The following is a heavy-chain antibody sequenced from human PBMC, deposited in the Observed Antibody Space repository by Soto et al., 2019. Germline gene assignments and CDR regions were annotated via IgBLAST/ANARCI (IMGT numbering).Heavy chain of an antibody. V-gene: IGHV3-48*01. J-gene: IGHJ3*02. CDR3: ARSTEQQLVHTPKHAFDI. CDR1: GFTFSTYS. D-gene: IGHD6-13*01. CDR2: ISSSSSTI. Sequence: GGSLRLSCAASGFTFSTYSMNWVRQAPGKGLEWISYISSSSSTIYYADSVKGRFTISRDNAKNSLYLQMNSLRAEDTAVYYSARSTEQQLVHTPKHAFDIWGQGTMVTVSS.